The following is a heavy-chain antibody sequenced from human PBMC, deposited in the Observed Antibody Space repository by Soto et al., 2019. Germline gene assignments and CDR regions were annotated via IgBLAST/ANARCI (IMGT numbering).Heavy chain of an antibody. Sequence: QVQLQESGPGLVKPSQTLSLTCTVSGGSVSSGGYYWNWIRQHPGQGREWIGYIYYSGSHYYNPSLRSGVTISVDTSKNPFSLKLSSVTAADTAVYYCARGVCPGGQGTLVTVSS. V-gene: IGHV4-31*03. CDR2: IYYSGSH. CDR3: ARGVCP. CDR1: GGSVSSGGYY. J-gene: IGHJ5*02.